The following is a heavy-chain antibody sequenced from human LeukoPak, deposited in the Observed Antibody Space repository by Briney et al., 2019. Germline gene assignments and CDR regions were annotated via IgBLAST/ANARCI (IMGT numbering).Heavy chain of an antibody. Sequence: SETLSLTCTVSGDSIRSNSYYWGWIRQPPGKGLEWIGRIYTSGSTNYNPSLKSRVTISVDTSKNQFSLKLSSVTAADTAVYYCAARYYDILTGYYDAFDIWGQGTMVTVSS. CDR2: IYTSGST. D-gene: IGHD3-9*01. V-gene: IGHV4-39*07. CDR1: GDSIRSNSYY. CDR3: AARYYDILTGYYDAFDI. J-gene: IGHJ3*02.